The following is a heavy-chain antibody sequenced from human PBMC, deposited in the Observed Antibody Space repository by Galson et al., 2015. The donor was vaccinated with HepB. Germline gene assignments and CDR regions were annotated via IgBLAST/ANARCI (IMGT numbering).Heavy chain of an antibody. Sequence: SLRLSCAASGFTFSSYAMHWVRQAPGKGLEYVSAISSNGGSTYYANSVKGRFTISRDNSKNTLYLQMGSLRAEDMAVYYCAREYSSGWYPGWNFGYWGQGTLVTVSS. CDR3: AREYSSGWYPGWNFGY. CDR2: ISSNGGST. J-gene: IGHJ4*02. D-gene: IGHD6-19*01. CDR1: GFTFSSYA. V-gene: IGHV3-64*01.